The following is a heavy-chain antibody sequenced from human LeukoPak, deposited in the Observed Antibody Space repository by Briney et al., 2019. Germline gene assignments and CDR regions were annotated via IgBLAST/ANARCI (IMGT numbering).Heavy chain of an antibody. D-gene: IGHD5-18*01. Sequence: PSETLSLTCTVSGGSISSSSYYWGWIRQPPGKGLEWIGSIYYSGSTYYNPSLKSRVTISVDTSKNQFSLKLSSVTAADTAVYYCASRVDSYGPAYWGQGTLVTVSS. CDR1: GGSISSSSYY. CDR2: IYYSGST. CDR3: ASRVDSYGPAY. V-gene: IGHV4-39*07. J-gene: IGHJ4*02.